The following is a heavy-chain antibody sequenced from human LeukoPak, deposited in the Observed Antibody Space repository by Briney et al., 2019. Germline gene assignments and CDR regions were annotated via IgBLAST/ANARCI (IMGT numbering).Heavy chain of an antibody. CDR2: IYTSGST. Sequence: PSETLSLTCTVSGGSISSYYWSWIRQPAGKGLEWIGRIYTSGSTNYNPSLKSRVTMSVDTSKNQFSLKLSSVTAADTAVYYCARDYIVVVPAAMVAAAGDYYYYYMDVWGKGTTVTVSS. CDR3: ARDYIVVVPAAMVAAAGDYYYYYMDV. D-gene: IGHD2-2*01. CDR1: GGSISSYY. V-gene: IGHV4-4*07. J-gene: IGHJ6*03.